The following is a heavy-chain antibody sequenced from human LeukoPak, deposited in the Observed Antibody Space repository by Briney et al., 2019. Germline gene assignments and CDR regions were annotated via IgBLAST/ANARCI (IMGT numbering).Heavy chain of an antibody. Sequence: RPSETLSLTCTVSGGSISSGDYYWSWIRQPPGKGLEWIGYIYHSETTYYNPSLKSRVTISVDTSKNQFSLKLSSVTAADTAVYYCARVGIAARPFFDYWGQGTLVTVSS. J-gene: IGHJ4*02. CDR2: IYHSETT. D-gene: IGHD6-6*01. V-gene: IGHV4-30-4*02. CDR3: ARVGIAARPFFDY. CDR1: GGSISSGDYY.